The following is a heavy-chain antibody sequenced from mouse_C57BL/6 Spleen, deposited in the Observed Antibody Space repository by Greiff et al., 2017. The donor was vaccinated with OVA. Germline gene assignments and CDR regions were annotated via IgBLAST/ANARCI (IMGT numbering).Heavy chain of an antibody. Sequence: EVQLQQSGPELVKPGASVKISCKASGYSFTGYYMNWVKQSPEKSLEWIGEINPSTGGTTYNQKFKAKATLTVDKSSSTAYMQLTSLTSEDAGVDDCASVDYGRSDYWGEGTTRTVSA. V-gene: IGHV1-42*01. CDR1: GYSFTGYY. J-gene: IGHJ2*01. CDR3: ASVDYGRSDY. D-gene: IGHD1-1*01. CDR2: INPSTGGT.